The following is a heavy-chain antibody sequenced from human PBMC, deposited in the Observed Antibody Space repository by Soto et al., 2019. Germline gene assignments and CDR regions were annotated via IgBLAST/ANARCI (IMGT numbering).Heavy chain of an antibody. J-gene: IGHJ3*02. V-gene: IGHV3-48*03. CDR2: ISSSGSTI. CDR1: GFTFSSYE. Sequence: GGSLRLSCAASGFTFSSYEMNWVRQAPGKGLEWVSYISSSGSTIYYADSVKGRFTISRDNAKNSLYLQMNSLRAEDTAVYYCARVNLAVTGAFDIWGQGTMVTV. CDR3: ARVNLAVTGAFDI. D-gene: IGHD2-21*02.